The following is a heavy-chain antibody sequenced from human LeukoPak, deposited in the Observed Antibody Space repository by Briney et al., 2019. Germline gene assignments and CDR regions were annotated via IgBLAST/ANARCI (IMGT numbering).Heavy chain of an antibody. V-gene: IGHV3-30-3*01. CDR1: GFTFSSYA. J-gene: IGHJ6*02. CDR3: AKVRYSLRRYYYYYGMDV. CDR2: ISYDGSNK. D-gene: IGHD6-13*01. Sequence: GRSLRLSCAASGFTFSSYAMHWVRQAPGKGLEWVAVISYDGSNKYYADSVKGRFTISRDNSKNTLYLQMNSLRAEDTAVYYCAKVRYSLRRYYYYYGMDVWGQGTTVTVSS.